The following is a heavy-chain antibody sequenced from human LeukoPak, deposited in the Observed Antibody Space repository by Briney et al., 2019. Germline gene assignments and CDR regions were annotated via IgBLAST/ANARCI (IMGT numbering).Heavy chain of an antibody. J-gene: IGHJ4*02. CDR2: INWKGGKT. CDR1: GFTFDDYG. Sequence: PGGSLRLSCAASGFTFDDYGMSWVRHAPGKGVEWVAGINWKGGKTSYSGSGKGRFTIARDNSKNTLYLQVNSLRAEDTAVYYCARGNRGGSGRSWDYWGQGTLVTVSS. CDR3: ARGNRGGSGRSWDY. D-gene: IGHD3-10*01. V-gene: IGHV3-20*04.